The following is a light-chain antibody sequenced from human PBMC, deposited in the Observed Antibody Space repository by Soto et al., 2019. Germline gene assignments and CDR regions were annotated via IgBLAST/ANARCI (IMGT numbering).Light chain of an antibody. CDR3: QQYNNWPPLT. J-gene: IGKJ4*01. CDR1: QSGSSN. CDR2: GAS. Sequence: EMVVTQAPATLSVSTGERATLSCRATQSGSSNSAWYQQKPGQAPRLRIYGASTRDTGIPARLSGSESGTEFTLTISSLQSEDCAVYYCQQYNNWPPLTVGGGTKVEIK. V-gene: IGKV3-15*01.